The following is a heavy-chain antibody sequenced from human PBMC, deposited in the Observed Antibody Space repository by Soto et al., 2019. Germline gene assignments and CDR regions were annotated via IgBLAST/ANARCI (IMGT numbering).Heavy chain of an antibody. CDR2: INPSDNST. CDR1: GYTFTTYY. J-gene: IGHJ5*02. D-gene: IGHD3-10*01. V-gene: IGHV1-46*01. CDR3: ARARGWFDP. Sequence: ASVKVSCKASGYTFTTYYMHWVRQAPGQGLEWMGVINPSDNSTTYAQKFQGRVTMTRDMSTNTVYMELTSLRSEDTAVYYCARARGWFDPWGQGTLVTVSS.